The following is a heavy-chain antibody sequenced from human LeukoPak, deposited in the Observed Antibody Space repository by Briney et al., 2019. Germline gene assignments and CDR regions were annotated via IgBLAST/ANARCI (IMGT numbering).Heavy chain of an antibody. J-gene: IGHJ5*01. V-gene: IGHV1-8*01. D-gene: IGHD1-26*01. CDR3: VRGWSLIRRFDS. Sequence: GASVKVSCKASGYTFTSYDINWVRQATGQGLEWMGWMNPNSGNIGYAQKFQDRVTMTRNTSINTAYMELTSLRSDDTAVYYCVRGWSLIRRFDSWGQGTLVTVSS. CDR1: GYTFTSYD. CDR2: MNPNSGNI.